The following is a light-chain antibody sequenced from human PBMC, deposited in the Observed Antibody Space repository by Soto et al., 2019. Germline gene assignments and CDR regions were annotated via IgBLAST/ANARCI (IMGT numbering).Light chain of an antibody. CDR1: QSVSSN. CDR3: QQYNNWPPLT. Sequence: EIEMTQSPATLSVSPGERATLSCRASQSVSSNLAWYQQKPGQAPRLLIYGASTRATGIPARFSGSGSGTEFTLTISSLQSEDFAVYYCQQYNNWPPLTLGGGTKVEIK. CDR2: GAS. V-gene: IGKV3-15*01. J-gene: IGKJ4*01.